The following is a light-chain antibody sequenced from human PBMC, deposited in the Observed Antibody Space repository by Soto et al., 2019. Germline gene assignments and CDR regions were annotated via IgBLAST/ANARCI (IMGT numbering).Light chain of an antibody. CDR2: KSS. CDR3: QQYFISPYT. CDR1: QSIIYW. Sequence: DIQMTQSPSTLSASVGDRVTITCRASQSIIYWLAWYQQKPGKAPKLLIYKSSGLESGVPSRFSGSGSGTEFTLTISSLQPYDFATYYCQQYFISPYTFGQGTKLEIK. J-gene: IGKJ2*01. V-gene: IGKV1-5*03.